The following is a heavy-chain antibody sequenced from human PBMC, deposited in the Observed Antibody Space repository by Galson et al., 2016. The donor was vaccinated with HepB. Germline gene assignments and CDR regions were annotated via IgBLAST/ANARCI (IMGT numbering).Heavy chain of an antibody. J-gene: IGHJ4*02. CDR1: GFTFSSYD. V-gene: IGHV3-23*01. D-gene: IGHD5-12*01. CDR2: ITGSGGST. CDR3: AKVLYSGYEPYDY. Sequence: SLRLSCAASGFTFSSYDMSWVRQAPGKGLEWVSYITGSGGSTYYADSVKGRFTISRDNSKNTLYLQMNSLRAEDTAVYYCAKVLYSGYEPYDYWGQGTLVTVSS.